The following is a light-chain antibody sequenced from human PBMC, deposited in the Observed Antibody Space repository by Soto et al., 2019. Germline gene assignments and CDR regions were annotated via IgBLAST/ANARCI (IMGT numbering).Light chain of an antibody. CDR2: YDD. CDR1: SSNIGNNA. V-gene: IGLV1-36*01. CDR3: AAWDDSLNGVV. J-gene: IGLJ2*01. Sequence: QSVLTQPPSVSEAPRQRVTISCSGSSSNIGNNAVNWYQQLPGKAPKLLIYYDDLLPSGVSDRFSCSKSGTSGSLAISGLQSEDEADSYCAAWDDSLNGVVFGGGTKLTVL.